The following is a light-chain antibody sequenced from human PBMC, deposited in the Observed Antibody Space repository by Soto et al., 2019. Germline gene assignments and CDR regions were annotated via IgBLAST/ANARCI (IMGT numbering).Light chain of an antibody. J-gene: IGKJ1*01. CDR1: QTISSY. CDR3: HQTYRTPRT. CDR2: AAS. Sequence: DIQMTQSPSSLSASVGDRVTMTCRARQTISSYLNWYQQKPGKAPNLLIYAASSLQSGVPSRFSSSGSGTDFTLTINSLQHEDFAIYYCHQTYRTPRTFGQGTKVEIK. V-gene: IGKV1-39*01.